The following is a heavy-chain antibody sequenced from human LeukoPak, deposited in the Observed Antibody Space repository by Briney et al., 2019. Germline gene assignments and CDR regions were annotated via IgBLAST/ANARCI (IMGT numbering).Heavy chain of an antibody. V-gene: IGHV4-39*07. CDR3: ARDAGVIVVVIGAFDI. CDR2: IYYSGST. D-gene: IGHD3-22*01. CDR1: GGSISSSSYY. J-gene: IGHJ3*02. Sequence: SETLSLTCTVSGGSISSSSYYWGWIRQPRGKGLEWIGRIYYSGSTYYNPSLKSRVTISVDTSKNQFSLKLSSVTAADTAVYYCARDAGVIVVVIGAFDIWGQGTMVTVSS.